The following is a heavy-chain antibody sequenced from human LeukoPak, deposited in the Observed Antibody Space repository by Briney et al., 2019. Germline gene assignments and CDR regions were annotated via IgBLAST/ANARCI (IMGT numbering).Heavy chain of an antibody. CDR3: VKGLAVAGTRRNYFDY. D-gene: IGHD6-19*01. CDR2: ISSNGGST. Sequence: GGSLRLSCSASGFTFSSYAMHWVRQAPGKGLEYVSAISSNGGSTYYADSVKGRFTISRDNSKNTLYLQMSSLRAEDTAVYYCVKGLAVAGTRRNYFDYWGQGTLVNVSS. CDR1: GFTFSSYA. V-gene: IGHV3-64D*06. J-gene: IGHJ4*02.